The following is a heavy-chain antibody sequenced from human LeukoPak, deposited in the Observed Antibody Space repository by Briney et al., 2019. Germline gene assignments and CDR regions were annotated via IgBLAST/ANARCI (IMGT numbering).Heavy chain of an antibody. D-gene: IGHD3-22*01. CDR1: GFTVSSNH. CDR2: IYSGGST. Sequence: GGSLRLSCAASGFTVSSNHMSWVRQAPGKGLEWVSVIYSGGSTYYADSVKGRFTISRDNSKNTLYLQMNSLRAEDTAVYYCARHYYDSSGWAGYIDYWGQGTLVTVSS. CDR3: ARHYYDSSGWAGYIDY. J-gene: IGHJ4*02. V-gene: IGHV3-53*01.